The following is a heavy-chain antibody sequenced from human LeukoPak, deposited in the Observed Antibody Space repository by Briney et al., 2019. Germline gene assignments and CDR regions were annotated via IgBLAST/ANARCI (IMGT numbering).Heavy chain of an antibody. V-gene: IGHV4-30-4*08. CDR1: GGSISSGDYY. D-gene: IGHD2-2*01. CDR2: IYYSGST. J-gene: IGHJ4*02. CDR3: AIFPVPAAMDADY. Sequence: SETLSLTCTVSGGSISSGDYYWSWIRQPPGKGLEWIGYIYYSGSTYYNPSPKSRVTISVDTSKNQFPLKLSSVTAADTAVYYCAIFPVPAAMDADYWGQGTLVTVSS.